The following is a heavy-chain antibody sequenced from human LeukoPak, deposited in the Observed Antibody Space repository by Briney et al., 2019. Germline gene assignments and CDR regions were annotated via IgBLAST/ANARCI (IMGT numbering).Heavy chain of an antibody. D-gene: IGHD6-13*01. CDR3: ARAGQQLPTYNWFDP. V-gene: IGHV3-48*03. CDR2: ISSSGSTI. Sequence: GGSLRLSCAASGFTFSSYEMNWVRQAPGKGLEWVSYISSSGSTIYYADSVKGRFTISRDNAKNSLYLQMNSLRAEDTAVYYCARAGQQLPTYNWFDPWGQGTLVTVSS. J-gene: IGHJ5*02. CDR1: GFTFSSYE.